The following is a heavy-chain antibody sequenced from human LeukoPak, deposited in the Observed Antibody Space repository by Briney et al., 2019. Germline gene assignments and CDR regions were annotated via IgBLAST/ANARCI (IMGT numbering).Heavy chain of an antibody. CDR3: ARQMPGPAAAWE. J-gene: IGHJ4*02. CDR2: LYHGDYDT. Sequence: GESLQISCQGSGNRFTSYWIGWVRPVPGKGLEGMGILYHGDYDTRYSGSFQGQVTISADKSISTAYLQWSSLKASDTAMYYCARQMPGPAAAWEWGQGTLVTVSS. V-gene: IGHV5-51*01. D-gene: IGHD6-13*01. CDR1: GNRFTSYW.